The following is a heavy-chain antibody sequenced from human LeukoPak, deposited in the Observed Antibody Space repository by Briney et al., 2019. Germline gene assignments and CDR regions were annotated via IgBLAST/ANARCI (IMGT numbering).Heavy chain of an antibody. CDR3: ARGAGGCSSTSCYDSGNY. D-gene: IGHD2-2*01. J-gene: IGHJ4*02. V-gene: IGHV3-21*01. CDR2: ISSSSSYI. CDR1: GFTFSSYS. Sequence: PGGSLRLSCAASGFTFSSYSMNWVRQTPGKGLEWVSSISSSSSYIYYADSVKGRFTISRDNAKNSLYLQMNSLRAEDTAVYYCARGAGGCSSTSCYDSGNYWGQGTLVTVSS.